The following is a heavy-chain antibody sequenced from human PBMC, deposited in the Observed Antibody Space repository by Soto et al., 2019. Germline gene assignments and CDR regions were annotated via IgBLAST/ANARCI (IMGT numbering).Heavy chain of an antibody. CDR2: IYYSGST. CDR1: GGSISSSSYY. Sequence: SETLSLTCTVSGGSISSSSYYWGWIRQPPGKRLEWIGSIYYSGSTYYNPSLKSRVTISVDTSKNQFSLKLSSVTAADTAVYYCAASRYFDWLLSNYWGQGTLVTVSS. CDR3: AASRYFDWLLSNY. J-gene: IGHJ4*02. V-gene: IGHV4-39*01. D-gene: IGHD3-9*01.